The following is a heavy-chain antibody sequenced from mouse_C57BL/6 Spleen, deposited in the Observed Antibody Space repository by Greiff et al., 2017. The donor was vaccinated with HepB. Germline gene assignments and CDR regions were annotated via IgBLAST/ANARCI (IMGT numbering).Heavy chain of an antibody. CDR1: GYTFTSYW. CDR2: IDPSDSYT. D-gene: IGHD2-1*01. J-gene: IGHJ1*03. CDR3: ARRDYGNLYWYFDV. V-gene: IGHV1-69*01. Sequence: VQLQQPGAELVMPGASVKLSCKASGYTFTSYWMHWVKQRPGQGLEWIGEIDPSDSYTNYNQKFKGKSTLTVDKSSSTAYMQLSSLTSEDSAVYYCARRDYGNLYWYFDVWGTGTTVTVSS.